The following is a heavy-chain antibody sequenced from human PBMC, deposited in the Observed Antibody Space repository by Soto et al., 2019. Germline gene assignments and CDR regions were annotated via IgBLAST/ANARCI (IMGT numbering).Heavy chain of an antibody. CDR1: GFTFSSYW. J-gene: IGHJ5*02. CDR3: ARDHDGDYWWFDP. V-gene: IGHV3-7*05. D-gene: IGHD4-17*01. Sequence: EVQLVASGGGLVQPGGSLRLSCAASGFTFSSYWMSWVRQAPGKGLEWVANIKQDGSEKYYVDSVKGRLTISRDNAKNSVYLQKNSLRAEDTAVYYCARDHDGDYWWFDPWCQGTLVTVSS. CDR2: IKQDGSEK.